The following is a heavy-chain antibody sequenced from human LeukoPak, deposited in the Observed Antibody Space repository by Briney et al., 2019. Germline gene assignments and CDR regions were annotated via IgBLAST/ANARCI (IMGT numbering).Heavy chain of an antibody. V-gene: IGHV3-15*01. CDR3: TTGAWIQLWLADY. CDR2: IKSKTDGATA. D-gene: IGHD5-18*01. Sequence: SGGSLRLSCAASGFTFTNAWMTWVRQAPGKGLEWVGLIKSKTDGATADYAAPVKGRFTISRDDSKTTLFLQMNSLKAEDTAVYYCTTGAWIQLWLADYWGRGTLVTVSS. CDR1: GFTFTNAW. J-gene: IGHJ4*02.